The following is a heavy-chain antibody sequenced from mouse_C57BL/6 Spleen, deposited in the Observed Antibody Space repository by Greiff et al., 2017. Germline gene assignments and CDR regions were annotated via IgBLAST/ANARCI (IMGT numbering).Heavy chain of an antibody. J-gene: IGHJ1*03. Sequence: EVKVVESGPGLAKPSPTLSLTCSVTGYSITSDYWNWIRKFPGNKLEYMGYISYSGSTYYNPTLKSRISITRDTSKNQYYLQLNSVTTEDTATYYCARYGDYGGYFDVWGTGTTVTVSS. CDR3: ARYGDYGGYFDV. V-gene: IGHV3-8*01. D-gene: IGHD1-1*02. CDR2: ISYSGST. CDR1: GYSITSDY.